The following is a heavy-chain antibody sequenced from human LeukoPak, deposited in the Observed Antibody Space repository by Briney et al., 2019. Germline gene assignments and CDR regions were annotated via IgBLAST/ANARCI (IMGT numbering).Heavy chain of an antibody. J-gene: IGHJ4*02. V-gene: IGHV5-51*01. CDR2: IYRGDSDA. D-gene: IGHD6-6*01. Sequence: GESLKISCKGSGYSFTSYWIGWVRQMPGKVLEWMESIYRGDSDARYSPSFQGQFTISADNSIRTTYLQWSSLKASDTAMYYCARQKYSSWRAFDYWGQGTLVTVSS. CDR1: GYSFTSYW. CDR3: ARQKYSSWRAFDY.